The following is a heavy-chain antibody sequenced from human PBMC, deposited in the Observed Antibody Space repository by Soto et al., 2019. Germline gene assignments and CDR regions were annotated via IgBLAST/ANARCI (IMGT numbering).Heavy chain of an antibody. CDR2: IYYSGST. D-gene: IGHD3-3*01. V-gene: IGHV4-31*03. CDR1: GGSISSGGYY. J-gene: IGHJ4*02. Sequence: SETLSLTCTVPGGSISSGGYYWSWIRRHPGKGLEWIGYIYYSGSTYYNPSLKSRVTISVDTSKNQFSLKLSSVTAADTAVYYCARGIFAIYCFDYWGQGTLVTVSS. CDR3: ARGIFAIYCFDY.